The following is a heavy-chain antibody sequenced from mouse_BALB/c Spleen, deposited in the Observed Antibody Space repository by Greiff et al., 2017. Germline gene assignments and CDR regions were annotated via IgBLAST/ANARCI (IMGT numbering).Heavy chain of an antibody. CDR2: IYPSDSYT. D-gene: IGHD2-10*02. V-gene: IGHV1-69*02. J-gene: IGHJ4*01. Sequence: QVQLKQPGAELVRPGASVKLSCKASGYTFTSYWINWVKQRPGQGLEWIGNIYPSDSYTNYNQNFKDKATLTVDKSSSTAYMQLSSPTSEDSAVYYCTRRYGNFAMDYWGQGTSVIVSS. CDR1: GYTFTSYW. CDR3: TRRYGNFAMDY.